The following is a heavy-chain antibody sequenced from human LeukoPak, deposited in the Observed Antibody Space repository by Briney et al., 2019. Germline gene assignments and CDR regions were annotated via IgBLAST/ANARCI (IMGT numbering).Heavy chain of an antibody. CDR1: GGSISSGGYS. CDR2: IYYSGST. J-gene: IGHJ6*03. Sequence: SDTLSLTCAVSGGSISSGGYSWSWIRQPPGKGLEWIGYIYYSGSTYYNPSLKSRVTISVDTSKNQFSLKLSSVTAADTAVYYCARAETGTGERGVGAYYYYYMDVWGKGTTVTVSS. CDR3: ARAETGTGERGVGAYYYYYMDV. D-gene: IGHD7-27*01. V-gene: IGHV4-30-2*05.